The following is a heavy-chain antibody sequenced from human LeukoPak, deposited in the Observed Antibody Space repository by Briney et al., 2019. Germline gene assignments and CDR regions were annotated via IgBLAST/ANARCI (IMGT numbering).Heavy chain of an antibody. Sequence: GGSLRLSCAASGFTVSSNYMSWVRQAPGKGLEGVSAIYSGGSTYYADSVKGRFTISRDNSKNTLYLQMNSLRAEDTTVYYCARDQAPAYCGGDCYSNWYFDLWGRGTLVTVSS. V-gene: IGHV3-53*01. D-gene: IGHD2-21*01. CDR2: IYSGGST. J-gene: IGHJ2*01. CDR1: GFTVSSNY. CDR3: ARDQAPAYCGGDCYSNWYFDL.